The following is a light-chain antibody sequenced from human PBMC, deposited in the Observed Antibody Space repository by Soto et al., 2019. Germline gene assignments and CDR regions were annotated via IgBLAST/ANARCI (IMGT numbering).Light chain of an antibody. CDR2: EVN. CDR1: SSDFGGYNY. Sequence: QSVLTQPPSASGSPGQSVTISCTGTSSDFGGYNYVSWYQQHPGKAPKLMIYEVNKRPSGVPDRFSGSKSGNTASLTVSGLQAEDEGDYYCSSHAGSKRVFGTGTKVTVL. J-gene: IGLJ1*01. CDR3: SSHAGSKRV. V-gene: IGLV2-8*01.